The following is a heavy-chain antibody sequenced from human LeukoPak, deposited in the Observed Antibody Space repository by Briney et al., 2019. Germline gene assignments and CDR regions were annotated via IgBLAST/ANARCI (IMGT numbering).Heavy chain of an antibody. Sequence: QPGRSLRLSCAASGFTFSSYAMSWVRQAPGKGLELVSAISGSGGSTYYADSVKGRFTISRDNSKNTLYLQMNSLRAEDTAVYYCAKDRIFGVVTTFDYWGQGTLVTVSS. V-gene: IGHV3-23*01. CDR2: ISGSGGST. CDR3: AKDRIFGVVTTFDY. D-gene: IGHD3-3*01. J-gene: IGHJ4*02. CDR1: GFTFSSYA.